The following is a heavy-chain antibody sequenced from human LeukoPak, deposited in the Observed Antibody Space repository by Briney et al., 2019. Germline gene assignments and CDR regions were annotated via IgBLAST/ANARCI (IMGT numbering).Heavy chain of an antibody. J-gene: IGHJ4*02. Sequence: GGSLRLSCAASGLPVTDNYWHWVCQPPGKRPEWLSVIYRDGDTKYADSVKGRFTVSRDISKSTLYLQMNRLRAEDTAVYFCTYGDYPLTYWGQGTLVTVSS. CDR3: TYGDYPLTY. V-gene: IGHV3-66*01. CDR2: IYRDGDT. D-gene: IGHD4-17*01. CDR1: GLPVTDNY.